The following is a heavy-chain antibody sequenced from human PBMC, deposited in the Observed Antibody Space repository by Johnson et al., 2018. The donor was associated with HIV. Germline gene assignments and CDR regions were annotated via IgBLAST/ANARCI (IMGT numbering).Heavy chain of an antibody. D-gene: IGHD1-14*01. J-gene: IGHJ3*02. CDR2: ISSSGSTT. CDR3: ARDETYRRYALTAFDI. Sequence: QVQLVESGGGLVKPGGSLRLSCAASGFTFSDYYMSWIRQAPGKGLEWVSYISSSGSTTYYPGSVKGRFTISRENAKNSLYLQMNSLRAEDTAVYYCARDETYRRYALTAFDIWGQGTMVTVSS. CDR1: GFTFSDYY. V-gene: IGHV3-11*01.